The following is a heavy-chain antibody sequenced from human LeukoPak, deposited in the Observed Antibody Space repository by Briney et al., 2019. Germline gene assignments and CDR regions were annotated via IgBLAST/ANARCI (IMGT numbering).Heavy chain of an antibody. J-gene: IGHJ3*02. V-gene: IGHV5-51*01. CDR1: GYSFTSYW. CDR2: IYPGDSDT. Sequence: GESLKISCKGSGYSFTSYWIGWVRQMPGKGLEWMGIIYPGDSDTRYSPSFQGQVTISADKSISTAYLQWSSLKASDTTMYYCARHNCGGDCYYAFDIWGQGTMVTVSS. CDR3: ARHNCGGDCYYAFDI. D-gene: IGHD2-21*01.